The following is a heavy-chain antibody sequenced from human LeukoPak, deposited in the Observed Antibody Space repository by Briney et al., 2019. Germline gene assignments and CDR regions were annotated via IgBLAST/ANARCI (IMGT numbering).Heavy chain of an antibody. J-gene: IGHJ4*02. Sequence: PGGSLRLSCAASGFTFSGSALHWVRQASGKGLEWVGRIRSKANSYATAYAASVKGRFTISRDDSKNTAYLQMNSLRAEDTAVYYCAKGILFLRAKKNYYFDYWGQGTLVTVSS. CDR2: IRSKANSYAT. CDR3: AKGILFLRAKKNYYFDY. V-gene: IGHV3-73*01. D-gene: IGHD2/OR15-2a*01. CDR1: GFTFSGSA.